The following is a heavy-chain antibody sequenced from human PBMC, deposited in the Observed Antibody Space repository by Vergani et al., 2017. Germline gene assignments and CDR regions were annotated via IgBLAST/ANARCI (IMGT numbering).Heavy chain of an antibody. CDR1: GGTFSSYT. J-gene: IGHJ6*02. CDR3: AGQDSVVVVAATNYYYGMDV. Sequence: QVQLVQSGAEVKKPGSSVKVSCKASGGTFSSYTISWVRQAPGQGLEWMGRIIPILGIANYAQTFQGRLTITADKSTSTVYMELSSLRSEDTAVYYCAGQDSVVVVAATNYYYGMDVGGQGTTVTVSS. D-gene: IGHD2-15*01. V-gene: IGHV1-69*02. CDR2: IIPILGIA.